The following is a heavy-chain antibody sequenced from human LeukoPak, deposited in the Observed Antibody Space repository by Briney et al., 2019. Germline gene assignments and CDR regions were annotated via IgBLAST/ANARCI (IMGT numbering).Heavy chain of an antibody. D-gene: IGHD2/OR15-2a*01. V-gene: IGHV3-66*01. Sequence: PGGSLRLSCAGPGFAASSDYMSWVRQAPGEGRERVSLIYSGGTTYYADSVRGRFTISRDNSKNTLYLQMNSLRIEDTAVYYCARDRNSDYHLGYWGQGTLVTVSS. CDR1: GFAASSDY. CDR2: IYSGGTT. J-gene: IGHJ4*02. CDR3: ARDRNSDYHLGY.